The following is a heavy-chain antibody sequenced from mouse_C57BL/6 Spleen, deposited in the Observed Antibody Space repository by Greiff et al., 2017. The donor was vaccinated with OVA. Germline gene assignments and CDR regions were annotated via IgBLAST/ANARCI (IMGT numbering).Heavy chain of an antibody. Sequence: EVQLVESGGGLVQPKGSLKLSCAASGFSFNTYAMNWVRQAPGKGLEWVARIRSKSNNYATYYADSVKDRFTISRDDSESMLYLQMNNLKTEDTAMYYCVRRGYDGSMDYWGQGTSVTVSS. CDR3: VRRGYDGSMDY. CDR2: IRSKSNNYAT. D-gene: IGHD2-2*01. V-gene: IGHV10-1*01. J-gene: IGHJ4*01. CDR1: GFSFNTYA.